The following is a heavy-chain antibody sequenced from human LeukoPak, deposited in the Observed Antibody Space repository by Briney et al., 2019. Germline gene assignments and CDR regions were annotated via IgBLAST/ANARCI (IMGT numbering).Heavy chain of an antibody. CDR1: GGSFSGYY. D-gene: IGHD2-15*01. Sequence: SETLSLTCAVYGGSFSGYYWSWIRQPPGKGLEWIGEINHSGSTNYNPSLKSRVTISVDTSKNQFSLKLSSVTAADTAVYYCARGPSSGYCSGGSCYPYVRRNQNYYGMDVWGQGTTVTVSS. J-gene: IGHJ6*02. V-gene: IGHV4-34*01. CDR2: INHSGST. CDR3: ARGPSSGYCSGGSCYPYVRRNQNYYGMDV.